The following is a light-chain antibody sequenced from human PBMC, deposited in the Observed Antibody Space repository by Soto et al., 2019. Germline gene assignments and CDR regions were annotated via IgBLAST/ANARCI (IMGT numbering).Light chain of an antibody. J-gene: IGKJ4*01. V-gene: IGKV1-33*01. Sequence: DIQMTQSPSSLSASVGDRVTITCRASQSISSYLNRYQQKPGKAPKLLIYDASNLETGVPSRFSGSGSGTDFTFTISSLQPEDIATYYCQQYDNLPPLTFGGGTKVDI. CDR2: DAS. CDR3: QQYDNLPPLT. CDR1: QSISSY.